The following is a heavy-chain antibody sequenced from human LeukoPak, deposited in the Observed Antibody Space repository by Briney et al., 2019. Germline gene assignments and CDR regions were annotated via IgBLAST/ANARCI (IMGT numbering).Heavy chain of an antibody. CDR3: ARDYMVRGVIIEHWFDP. Sequence: SETLSLTCAVYGGSFSGYHWSWLRQPPGKGLEWIGEINHSGSTNYNPSLKSRVTISVDTSKNQFSLKLSSVTAADTAVYYCARDYMVRGVIIEHWFDPWGQGTLVTVSS. D-gene: IGHD3-10*01. V-gene: IGHV4-34*01. J-gene: IGHJ5*02. CDR2: INHSGST. CDR1: GGSFSGYH.